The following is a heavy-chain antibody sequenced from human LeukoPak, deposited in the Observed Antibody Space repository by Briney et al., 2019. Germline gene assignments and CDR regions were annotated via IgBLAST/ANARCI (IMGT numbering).Heavy chain of an antibody. J-gene: IGHJ4*02. CDR3: ARAKKAVAGFFDY. V-gene: IGHV4-59*01. D-gene: IGHD6-19*01. CDR2: IYYSGSS. CDR1: GDSISSYY. Sequence: SETLSLTCTVSGDSISSYYWSLIRQPPGKGLEWIGYIYYSGSSNYNPSLKSRVPISVDTSKNQVSLKLSSVTAADTAVYYCARAKKAVAGFFDYWGQGPLVTVSS.